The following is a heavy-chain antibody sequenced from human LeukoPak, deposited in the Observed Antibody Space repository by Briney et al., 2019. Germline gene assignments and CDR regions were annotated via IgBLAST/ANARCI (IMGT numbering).Heavy chain of an antibody. J-gene: IGHJ4*02. D-gene: IGHD2-2*01. V-gene: IGHV4-4*09. CDR1: GGSISSHF. CDR3: ARLGPCSSPRCLPDY. CDR2: IYSSGST. Sequence: PSETLSLTCTVSGGSISSHFWTWIRQPPGKGLEWIGNIYSSGSTNYNPSLKSRVIISADTSKNQLSLNLRSVTAADTAVYYCARLGPCSSPRCLPDYWGQGTLVTVSS.